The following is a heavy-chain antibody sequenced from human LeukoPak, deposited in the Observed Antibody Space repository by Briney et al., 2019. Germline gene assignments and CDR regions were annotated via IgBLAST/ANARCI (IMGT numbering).Heavy chain of an antibody. J-gene: IGHJ4*02. V-gene: IGHV3-23*01. CDR2: ISGSGGST. Sequence: GGSLRLSCAASGFTFSDYYMSWIRQAPGKGLEWVSAISGSGGSTYYADSVKGRFTISRDNSKNTLYLQMNSLRAEDTAVYYCASRMVRGAFDYWGQGTLVTVSS. D-gene: IGHD3-10*01. CDR3: ASRMVRGAFDY. CDR1: GFTFSDYY.